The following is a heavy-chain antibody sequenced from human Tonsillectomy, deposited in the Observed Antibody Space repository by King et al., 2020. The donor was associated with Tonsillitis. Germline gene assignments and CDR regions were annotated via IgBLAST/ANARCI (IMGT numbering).Heavy chain of an antibody. CDR2: IYPSDSDT. V-gene: IGHV5-51*01. CDR1: GYSFSTYW. D-gene: IGHD2-21*01. J-gene: IGHJ4*02. CDR3: ARLEGDTYSGVDY. Sequence: QLVQSGAEVKKPGESLKISCKGSGYSFSTYWIGWVRQIPGKGLEWMGIIYPSDSDTRYSPSFQGQVTISADKSISPAYLQWSSLKASDTAMYYCARLEGDTYSGVDYWGQGTLVTVSS.